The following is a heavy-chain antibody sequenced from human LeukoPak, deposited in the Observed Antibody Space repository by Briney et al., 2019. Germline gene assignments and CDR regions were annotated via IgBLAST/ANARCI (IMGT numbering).Heavy chain of an antibody. V-gene: IGHV4-61*02. D-gene: IGHD6-19*01. Sequence: PSQTLSLTCTVSGGSISSGSYYWSWIRQPAGKGLEWIGRIYTSGSTNYNPSLKSRVTISVDTSKNQFSLKLSSVTAADTAVYYCARLSGGGWFFPFDYWGQGTLVTVSS. CDR2: IYTSGST. CDR1: GGSISSGSYY. CDR3: ARLSGGGWFFPFDY. J-gene: IGHJ4*02.